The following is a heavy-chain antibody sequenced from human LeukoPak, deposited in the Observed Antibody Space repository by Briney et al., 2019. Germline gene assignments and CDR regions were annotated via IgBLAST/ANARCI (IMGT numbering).Heavy chain of an antibody. CDR3: ARADDYGDYGVGGCFDY. Sequence: SETLSLTCTVSGGSISSGSYYWSWIRQPAGKGLEWIGRIYTSGSTNYNPSLKSRVTISVDTSKNQFSLKLSSVTAADTAVYYCARADDYGDYGVGGCFDYWGQGTLVTVSS. CDR1: GGSISSGSYY. CDR2: IYTSGST. J-gene: IGHJ4*02. V-gene: IGHV4-61*02. D-gene: IGHD4-17*01.